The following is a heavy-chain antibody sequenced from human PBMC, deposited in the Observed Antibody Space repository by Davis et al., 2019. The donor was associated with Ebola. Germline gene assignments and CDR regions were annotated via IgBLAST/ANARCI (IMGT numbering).Heavy chain of an antibody. V-gene: IGHV1-18*04. CDR1: GYTSTSHG. D-gene: IGHD6-13*01. CDR3: ARMAAPGTKLDV. J-gene: IGHJ6*02. Sequence: AASAKVTSKASGYTSTSHGISWVRHAPRQGLEWMGWISTYNGNTNFAQKHQGRVTMTTDTSTSSAHMELRSLRSADTAVYYCARMAAPGTKLDVWGQETTVTVSS. CDR2: ISTYNGNT.